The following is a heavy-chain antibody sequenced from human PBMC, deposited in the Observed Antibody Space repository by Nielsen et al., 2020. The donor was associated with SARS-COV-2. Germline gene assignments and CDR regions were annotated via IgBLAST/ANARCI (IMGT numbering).Heavy chain of an antibody. D-gene: IGHD7-27*01. Sequence: KVSCKGSGYSFTSYWIGWVRQMPGKGLEWMGIIYPGDSDTRYSPSFQGRVTISADKSISTAYLQWSSLKASDTAMYYCARHVNWGYNWFDPWGQGTLDTVSS. CDR3: ARHVNWGYNWFDP. CDR1: GYSFTSYW. J-gene: IGHJ5*02. CDR2: IYPGDSDT. V-gene: IGHV5-51*01.